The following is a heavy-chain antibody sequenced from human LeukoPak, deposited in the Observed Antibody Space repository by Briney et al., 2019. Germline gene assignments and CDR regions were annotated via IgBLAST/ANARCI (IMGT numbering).Heavy chain of an antibody. CDR2: TSSSSSYI. CDR1: GFTFSSYE. V-gene: IGHV3-21*01. J-gene: IGHJ4*02. Sequence: PGGSLRLSCAASGFTFSSYEMNWVRQAPGKGLEWVSSTSSSSSYIYYADSVKGRFTISRDNAKNSLYLQMNSLRAEDTAVYYCARGERGLYCSSTSCYPVLGGQGTLVTVSS. CDR3: ARGERGLYCSSTSCYPVL. D-gene: IGHD2-2*01.